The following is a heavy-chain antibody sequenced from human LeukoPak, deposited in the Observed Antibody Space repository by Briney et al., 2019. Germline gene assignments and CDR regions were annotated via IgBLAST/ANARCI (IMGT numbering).Heavy chain of an antibody. V-gene: IGHV3-23*01. CDR1: GFMFSSHG. CDR2: ISGSGGGT. J-gene: IGHJ3*01. Sequence: AGGSLRLSCAASGFMFSSHGMSWVRQAPRKGLEWVSAISGSGGGTFYAGSVKGRFTISRDNPKNTVYLQMNNLRVEDTATYYCAKVLGNWDAFDVWGQGTLVTVSA. D-gene: IGHD1-1*01. CDR3: AKVLGNWDAFDV.